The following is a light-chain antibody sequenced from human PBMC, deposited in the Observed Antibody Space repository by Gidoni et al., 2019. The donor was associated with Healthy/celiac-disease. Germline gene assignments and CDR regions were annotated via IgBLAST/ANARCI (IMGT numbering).Light chain of an antibody. CDR3: QACDSSMADV. V-gene: IGLV3-1*01. CDR1: KLGDKY. J-gene: IGLJ1*01. CDR2: QDS. Sequence: SYELTQPPSVYVSPGQTASITCSGDKLGDKYACWYQQKPGQSPVLVIYQDSKRPSGIPERFSGSNSGNTATLTISGTQAMDEADYYCQACDSSMADVFGTGTKVTVL.